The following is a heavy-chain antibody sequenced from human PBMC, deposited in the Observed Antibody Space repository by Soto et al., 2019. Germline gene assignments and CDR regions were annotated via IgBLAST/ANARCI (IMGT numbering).Heavy chain of an antibody. CDR2: ISYDGSNK. CDR3: AKDWVMITFGGVIAS. V-gene: IGHV3-30*18. D-gene: IGHD3-16*01. CDR1: GFTFSSYG. J-gene: IGHJ5*01. Sequence: QVQLVESGGGVVQPGRSLRLSCAASGFTFSSYGMHWVRQAPGKGLEWLAVISYDGSNKYYADSVKGRFTISRDNSKNTLYLQMNSLRAEDTAVYYCAKDWVMITFGGVIASWGQGTLVTVSS.